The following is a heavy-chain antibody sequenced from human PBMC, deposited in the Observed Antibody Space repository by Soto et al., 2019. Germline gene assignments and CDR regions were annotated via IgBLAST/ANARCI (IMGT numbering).Heavy chain of an antibody. CDR3: ARDVGSAEGYCSGGSCYSDY. D-gene: IGHD2-15*01. V-gene: IGHV1-69*06. Sequence: QVQLVQSGAEVKKPGFSVKVSCKASGGTFSSYAISWVRQAPGQGLEWMGGIIPIFGTANYAQKFQGRVTITADKSTSTAYMELSSLRSEDTAVYYCARDVGSAEGYCSGGSCYSDYWGQGTLVTVSS. CDR2: IIPIFGTA. J-gene: IGHJ4*02. CDR1: GGTFSSYA.